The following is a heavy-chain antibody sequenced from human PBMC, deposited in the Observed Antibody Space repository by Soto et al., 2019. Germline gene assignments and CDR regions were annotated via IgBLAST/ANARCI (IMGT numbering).Heavy chain of an antibody. CDR2: IYYSGST. V-gene: IGHV4-30-4*01. CDR3: ASSRYGYIFYDY. Sequence: QVQLQESGPGLVKPSQTLSLTCTVSGGSISSGDYYWSWIRQPPGKGLEWIGYIYYSGSTYYNPSLKSRLTISVDTSKSQFSLRLSSVTAADTAVYYCASSRYGYIFYDYWGQGTLVTVSS. CDR1: GGSISSGDYY. D-gene: IGHD5-18*01. J-gene: IGHJ4*02.